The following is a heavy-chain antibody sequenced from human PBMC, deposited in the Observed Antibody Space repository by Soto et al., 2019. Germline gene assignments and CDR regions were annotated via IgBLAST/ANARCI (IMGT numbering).Heavy chain of an antibody. J-gene: IGHJ5*02. V-gene: IGHV4-31*03. CDR2: IYYSGST. Sequence: SETLSLTCTVSGGSISSGGYYWSWIRQHPGKGLEWIGYIYYSGSTYYNPSLKSRVTISVDTSKNQFSLKLSSVTAADTAVYYCARVTMVRGFIWWFDPWGKGTSVTVSS. D-gene: IGHD3-10*01. CDR1: GGSISSGGYY. CDR3: ARVTMVRGFIWWFDP.